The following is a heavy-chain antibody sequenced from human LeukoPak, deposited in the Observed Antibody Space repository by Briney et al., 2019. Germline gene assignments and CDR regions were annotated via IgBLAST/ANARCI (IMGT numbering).Heavy chain of an antibody. CDR2: ISAYNGNT. Sequence: VASVKVSCKASGYTFTSYGISWVRQAPGQGLEWMGWISAYNGNTNYAQKLQGRVTMTTDTSTSTAYMEPRSLRSDDTAVYYCARAGGDEYYYDSSGYTLGLPYWGQGTLVTVSS. CDR3: ARAGGDEYYYDSSGYTLGLPY. V-gene: IGHV1-18*01. D-gene: IGHD3-22*01. J-gene: IGHJ4*02. CDR1: GYTFTSYG.